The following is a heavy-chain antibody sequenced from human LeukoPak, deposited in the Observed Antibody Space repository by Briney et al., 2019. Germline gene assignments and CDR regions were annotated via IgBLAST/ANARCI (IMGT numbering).Heavy chain of an antibody. Sequence: GGSLRLSCAASGFTFSSYAMSWVRQAPGKGLEWVSAISGSGGSTYYADSVKGRFTVSRDNSENTLYLQMNSLRAEDTAVYYCAKSPQWLVPRGPSDYWGQGTLVTVSS. J-gene: IGHJ4*02. D-gene: IGHD6-19*01. CDR3: AKSPQWLVPRGPSDY. CDR2: ISGSGGST. V-gene: IGHV3-23*01. CDR1: GFTFSSYA.